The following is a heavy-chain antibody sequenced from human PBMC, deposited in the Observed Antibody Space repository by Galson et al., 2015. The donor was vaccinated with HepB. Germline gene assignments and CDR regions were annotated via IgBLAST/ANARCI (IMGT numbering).Heavy chain of an antibody. CDR2: VNTYNGDT. Sequence: SVKVSYKASDYTFTQHTINWVRHAPGQGLEWTGRVNTYNGDTIYAQKFQDRDTMTADTSTSTAYMELGSLEYDDTATYYCARGGMATIGGPTFDSWGQGTLVTVSS. J-gene: IGHJ4*02. D-gene: IGHD5-24*01. V-gene: IGHV1-18*01. CDR3: ARGGMATIGGPTFDS. CDR1: DYTFTQHT.